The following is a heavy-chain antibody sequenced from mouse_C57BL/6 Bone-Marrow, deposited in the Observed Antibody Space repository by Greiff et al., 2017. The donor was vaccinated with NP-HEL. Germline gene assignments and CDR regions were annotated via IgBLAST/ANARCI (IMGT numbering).Heavy chain of an antibody. D-gene: IGHD2-1*01. V-gene: IGHV1-50*01. J-gene: IGHJ2*01. CDR3: AGSLLRYFDY. Sequence: QVQLQQPGAELVKPGASVKLSCKASGYTFTSYWMQWVKQRPGQGLEWIGEIDPSDSYTNYNQKFKGKVTLTVDTSSSTAYMQLSSLTSEDSAVYYCAGSLLRYFDYWGQGTTLTVSS. CDR1: GYTFTSYW. CDR2: IDPSDSYT.